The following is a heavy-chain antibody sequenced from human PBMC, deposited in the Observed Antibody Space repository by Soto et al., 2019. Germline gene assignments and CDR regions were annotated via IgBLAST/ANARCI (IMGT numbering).Heavy chain of an antibody. CDR2: ISAYNGNT. V-gene: IGHV1-18*04. CDR1: GYTFTRYY. J-gene: IGHJ5*02. D-gene: IGHD1-1*01. CDR3: ARHSETGTKNH. Sequence: ASVKVSCKASGYTFTRYYMHWVRQAPGQGLEWMGWISAYNGNTNYAQKLQGRVTMTTDTSTSTAYMELRSLRSDDTAVYYCARHSETGTKNHWGQGTLVTVSS.